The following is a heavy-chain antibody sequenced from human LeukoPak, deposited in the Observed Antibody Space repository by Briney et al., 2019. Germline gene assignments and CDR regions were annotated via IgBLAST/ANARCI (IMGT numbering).Heavy chain of an antibody. CDR2: IYYSGIT. CDR1: GGSISSSSHY. D-gene: IGHD2-2*01. Sequence: PSETLSLTCTASGGSISSSSHYWGWIRQPPGKGLEWIGSIYYSGITYYNPSLRSRVTISVDTSKNQFSLKLSSVTATDTAVYYCHFKYCSSSTCFYYFDYWGQGTLVTVSS. J-gene: IGHJ4*02. CDR3: HFKYCSSSTCFYYFDY. V-gene: IGHV4-39*01.